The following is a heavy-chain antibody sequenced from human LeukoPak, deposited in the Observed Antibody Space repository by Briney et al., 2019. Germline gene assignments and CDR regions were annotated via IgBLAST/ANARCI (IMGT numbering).Heavy chain of an antibody. V-gene: IGHV4-4*07. Sequence: SETLSLTCTFSGGSINNFYWSWIRQPAGKGLEWIGRIHASENTNYNPSLKSRVTMSVDTSKNQFSLKLSSVTAADAAVYYCARGSNYYGSGSAYYYYMDVWGKGTTVTVSS. J-gene: IGHJ6*03. CDR3: ARGSNYYGSGSAYYYYMDV. CDR2: IHASENT. CDR1: GGSINNFY. D-gene: IGHD3-10*01.